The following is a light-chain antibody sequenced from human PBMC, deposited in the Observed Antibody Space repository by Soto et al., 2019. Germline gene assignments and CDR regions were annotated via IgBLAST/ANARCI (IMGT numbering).Light chain of an antibody. Sequence: DIQMTQSPSSLSASVGDRVTITCRAGQYIGRYLNWYQQKPGKAPKLLIYAASSLHSGVPSRFSGSGSWTDFTLTISSLQPEDFATYYCQQANSFPLTFGGGTKVDIK. J-gene: IGKJ4*01. CDR1: QYIGRY. CDR2: AAS. V-gene: IGKV1-39*01. CDR3: QQANSFPLT.